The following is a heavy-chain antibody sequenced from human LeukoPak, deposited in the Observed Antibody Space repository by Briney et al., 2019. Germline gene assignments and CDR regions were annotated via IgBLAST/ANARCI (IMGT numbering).Heavy chain of an antibody. V-gene: IGHV3-7*01. CDR1: GFTSSSYW. D-gene: IGHD3-3*01. CDR2: IKQDGSEK. Sequence: PGGSLRLSCAASGFTSSSYWMSWVRQAPGKGLEWVANIKQDGSEKYYVDSVKGRFTISRDNAKNSLYLQMNSLRAEDTAVYYCARVRYYDFWSGYFPDAFDIWGQGTVVTVSS. J-gene: IGHJ3*02. CDR3: ARVRYYDFWSGYFPDAFDI.